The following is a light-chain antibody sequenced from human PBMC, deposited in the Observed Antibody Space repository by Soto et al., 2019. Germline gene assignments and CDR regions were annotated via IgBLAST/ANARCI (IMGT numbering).Light chain of an antibody. CDR3: QQSYSTQYT. CDR1: QSISSY. J-gene: IGKJ3*01. CDR2: AAS. Sequence: DIQITQSPSSLSASVGDRVTITCRSSQSISSYLNWYQQKPGKAPKLLIYAASSLQSGVPSRFSGSGSGTDFTLTISSLQPEDFATYYCQQSYSTQYTLGPGTKVDIK. V-gene: IGKV1-39*01.